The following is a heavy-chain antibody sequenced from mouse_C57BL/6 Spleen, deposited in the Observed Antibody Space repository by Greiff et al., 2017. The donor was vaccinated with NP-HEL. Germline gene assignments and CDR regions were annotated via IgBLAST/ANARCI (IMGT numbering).Heavy chain of an antibody. J-gene: IGHJ4*01. CDR2: IDPNSGGT. CDR3: ARAYYSNYVSSYYAMDY. CDR1: GYPFTSYW. Sequence: QVQLQQPGAELVKPGASVKLSCKASGYPFTSYWMHWVKQRPGRGLEWIGRIDPNSGGTKYNEKFKSKATLTVDKPSSTAYMQLSSLTSEDSAVYYCARAYYSNYVSSYYAMDYWGQGTSVTVSS. D-gene: IGHD2-5*01. V-gene: IGHV1-72*01.